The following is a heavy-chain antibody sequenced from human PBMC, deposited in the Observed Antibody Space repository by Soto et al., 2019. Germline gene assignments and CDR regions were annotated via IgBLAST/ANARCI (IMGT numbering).Heavy chain of an antibody. V-gene: IGHV3-48*01. J-gene: IGHJ4*02. CDR3: ARTRMEWALYFDN. Sequence: EVQLVESGGGLIQPGGSLRLSCEASGFSFSDSGMNWVRRAPGKRLEWISYISSSSRTIYYAASVEGRFTISRDNVRNSVHLQMNSLRGEDTGVYYCARTRMEWALYFDNWGLGTLVTGSS. CDR1: GFSFSDSG. CDR2: ISSSSRTI. D-gene: IGHD3-3*01.